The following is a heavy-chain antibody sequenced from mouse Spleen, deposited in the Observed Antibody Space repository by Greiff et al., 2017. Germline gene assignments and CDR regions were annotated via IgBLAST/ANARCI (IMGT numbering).Heavy chain of an antibody. CDR3: ARHWRTSGWDFDY. J-gene: IGHJ2*01. CDR2: ISSGGSYT. V-gene: IGHV5-9-3*01. CDR1: GFTFSSYA. Sequence: EVQVVESGGGLVKPGGSLKLSCAASGFTFSSYAMSWVRQTPEKRLEWVATISSGGSYTYYPDSVKGRFTISRDNAKNTLYLQMSSLRSEDTAMYYCARHWRTSGWDFDYWGQGTTLTVSS. D-gene: IGHD3-1*01.